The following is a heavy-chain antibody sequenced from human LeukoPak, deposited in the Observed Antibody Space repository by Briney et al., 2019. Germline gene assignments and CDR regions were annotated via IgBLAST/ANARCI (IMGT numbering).Heavy chain of an antibody. Sequence: PGGSLRLSCAASGFTFSDCVMSWVRQAPGKGLEWVSGISGSGGGTYYADSVKGRFAISRDNSKNTLYLQMNSLRAEDTAVYYCAKSLSSGWYYFDYWGQGTLVTVSS. D-gene: IGHD6-19*01. J-gene: IGHJ4*02. CDR3: AKSLSSGWYYFDY. V-gene: IGHV3-23*01. CDR2: ISGSGGGT. CDR1: GFTFSDCV.